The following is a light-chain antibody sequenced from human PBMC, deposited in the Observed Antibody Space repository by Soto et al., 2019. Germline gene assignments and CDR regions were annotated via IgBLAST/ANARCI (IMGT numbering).Light chain of an antibody. V-gene: IGKV3-20*01. Sequence: EIVLTQSPGTLSLSPGERATLSCRASQSVSSSYLAWYQQKPGLAPRLLIYGASSRATGIPDRFSGSGSGIDFTLTISRLEPEDFAVYYCQQYGSSPNTYGQGTKLEIK. CDR3: QQYGSSPNT. CDR2: GAS. CDR1: QSVSSSY. J-gene: IGKJ2*01.